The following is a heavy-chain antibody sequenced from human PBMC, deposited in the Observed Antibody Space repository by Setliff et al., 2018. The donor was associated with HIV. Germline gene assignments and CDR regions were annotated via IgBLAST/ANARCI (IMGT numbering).Heavy chain of an antibody. CDR2: TYYRSKWYN. D-gene: IGHD6-19*01. V-gene: IGHV6-1*01. Sequence: SQTLSLTCAISGDSVSSNNAAWNWIRQSPLRGLEWLGRTYYRSKWYNDYAVSVKSRITINPDTSKSQFSLHLNSVTPKDTAVYYCARGSYGSVLLWGQGTLVTVSS. CDR1: GDSVSSNNAA. J-gene: IGHJ4*02. CDR3: ARGSYGSVLL.